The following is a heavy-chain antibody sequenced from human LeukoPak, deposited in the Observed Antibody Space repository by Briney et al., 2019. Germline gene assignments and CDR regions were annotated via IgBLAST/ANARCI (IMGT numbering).Heavy chain of an antibody. Sequence: PGGSLRLSCAASGFTFSSYAMSWVRQAPGKGLEWVSAISGSGGSTYYADSVKGRFTISRDNSKNTLYLQMNSLRAEDTAVYYCAKLHSDWLLRPADYWGQGTLVTVSS. CDR1: GFTFSSYA. D-gene: IGHD3-9*01. J-gene: IGHJ4*02. CDR2: ISGSGGST. V-gene: IGHV3-23*01. CDR3: AKLHSDWLLRPADY.